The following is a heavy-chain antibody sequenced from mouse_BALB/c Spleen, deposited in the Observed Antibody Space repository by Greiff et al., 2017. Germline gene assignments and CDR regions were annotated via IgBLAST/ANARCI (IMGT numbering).Heavy chain of an antibody. CDR3: ARYDDGYPYAMDY. Sequence: VQLKESGPSLVKPSQTLSLTCSVTGDSITSGYWNWIRKFPGNKLEYMGYISYSGSTYYNPSLKSRISITRDTSKNQYYLQLNSVTTEDTATYYCARYDDGYPYAMDYWGQGTSVTVSS. J-gene: IGHJ4*01. D-gene: IGHD2-3*01. CDR1: GDSITSGY. CDR2: ISYSGST. V-gene: IGHV3-8*02.